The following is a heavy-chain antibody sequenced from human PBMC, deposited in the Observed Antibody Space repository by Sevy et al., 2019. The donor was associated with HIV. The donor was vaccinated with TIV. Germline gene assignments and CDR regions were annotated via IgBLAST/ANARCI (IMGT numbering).Heavy chain of an antibody. V-gene: IGHV1-2*02. CDR2: INPNSGVT. CDR1: RYTFAGYY. Sequence: ASVKVSCKASRYTFAGYYIHWVRQAPGQGLEWMGRINPNSGVTDYAQKFQGRVTMTTDTSTKTGYMDLSSLRSDDTAMYYCARGKNVLRPLEWLSDFDYWGQGSLVTVSS. CDR3: ARGKNVLRPLEWLSDFDY. D-gene: IGHD3-3*01. J-gene: IGHJ4*02.